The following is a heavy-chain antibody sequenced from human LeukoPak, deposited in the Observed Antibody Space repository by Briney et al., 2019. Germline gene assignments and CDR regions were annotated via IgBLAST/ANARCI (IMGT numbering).Heavy chain of an antibody. CDR1: GFTFSNAW. J-gene: IGHJ4*02. CDR3: ASNNDWRFDY. Sequence: GGSLRLSCAASGFTFSNAWMSWVRQAPGKGLEWVANIKEDGRIKNYVDSVKGRFTISRDNAKKSVYLQMSSVRAEDTAMYYCASNNDWRFDYWGQGTLVTVSS. V-gene: IGHV3-7*01. CDR2: IKEDGRIK. D-gene: IGHD3-9*01.